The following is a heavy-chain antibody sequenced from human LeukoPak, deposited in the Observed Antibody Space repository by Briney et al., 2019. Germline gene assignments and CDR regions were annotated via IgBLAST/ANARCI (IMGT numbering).Heavy chain of an antibody. J-gene: IGHJ4*02. CDR2: IYTSGST. D-gene: IGHD3-22*01. CDR1: GNSISSGDNY. Sequence: SQTLSLTCTVSGNSISSGDNYWSWIRQPAGKGLERIGRIYTSGSTNYNPSLQSRVTISGDTSKNQCSLRLSSVTAADTAVYYCARASYSYDINGWVPFDYWGQGTLVTVSS. CDR3: ARASYSYDINGWVPFDY. V-gene: IGHV4-61*02.